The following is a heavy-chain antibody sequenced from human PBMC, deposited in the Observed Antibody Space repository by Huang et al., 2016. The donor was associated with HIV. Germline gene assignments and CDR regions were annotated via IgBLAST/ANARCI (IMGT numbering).Heavy chain of an antibody. Sequence: QVQLVESGGGVVQPGRSLRLSCAAFGFTFNKFDMHWVRQAPGKWLEWWAIISYDGRSKYNADSVNGRFTIARDNSKNTVYLQMSSLRVEDTAVYYCAKDGRGSGTYYDYFEYWGQGTLVTVSS. CDR3: AKDGRGSGTYYDYFEY. J-gene: IGHJ4*02. V-gene: IGHV3-30*18. D-gene: IGHD1-26*01. CDR2: ISYDGRSK. CDR1: GFTFNKFD.